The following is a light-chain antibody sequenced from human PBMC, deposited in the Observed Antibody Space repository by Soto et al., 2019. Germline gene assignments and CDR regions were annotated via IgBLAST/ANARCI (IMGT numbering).Light chain of an antibody. Sequence: DIVLTQSPDSLAVSLGERATINCRSSQSLLYSSNNKNYLAWYQQKPGQPPKLLIYWASTRESGVPDRFSGSGSGTDFTLTISSLQAEDVAVYYCQQYYDTPITFGQGTRLELK. J-gene: IGKJ5*01. CDR1: QSLLYSSNNKNY. V-gene: IGKV4-1*01. CDR2: WAS. CDR3: QQYYDTPIT.